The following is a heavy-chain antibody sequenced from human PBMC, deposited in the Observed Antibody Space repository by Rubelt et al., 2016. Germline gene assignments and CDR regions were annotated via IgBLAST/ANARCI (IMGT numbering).Heavy chain of an antibody. J-gene: IGHJ4*02. CDR1: SGSISSSRYF. D-gene: IGHD6-19*01. Sequence: QLQLQESGPGLVKPSETLSLTCTVTSGSISSSRYFWGWIRQPPGKGPEWIGSISYSGGTYDTPSLKSRTTISLDTSKNQFTLRLGSGTAADTAVYDGARDLDTRGWYWDYWGQGTLVTVSS. CDR2: ISYSGGT. CDR3: ARDLDTRGWYWDY. V-gene: IGHV4-39*02.